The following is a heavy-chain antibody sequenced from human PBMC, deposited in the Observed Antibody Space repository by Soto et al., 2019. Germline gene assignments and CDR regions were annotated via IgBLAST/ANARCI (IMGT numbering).Heavy chain of an antibody. CDR3: ATDIFPQASHTAMERYYYFGMDV. V-gene: IGHV3-11*06. J-gene: IGHJ6*02. Sequence: SLRLSCAASGFTFSDYYMSWIRQAPGKGLEWVSYISTSSSYTNYADSVKGRFTISRDNAKNSLYLQMSSLRAEDTAVYYCATDIFPQASHTAMERYYYFGMDVWGQGTTVTVSS. D-gene: IGHD5-18*01. CDR2: ISTSSSYT. CDR1: GFTFSDYY.